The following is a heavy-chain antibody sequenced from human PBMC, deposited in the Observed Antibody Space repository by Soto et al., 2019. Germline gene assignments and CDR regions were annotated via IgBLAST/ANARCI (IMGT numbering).Heavy chain of an antibody. J-gene: IGHJ3*02. CDR1: GFTFSGSA. Sequence: EVQLVESGGGLVQPGGSLKLSCAASGFTFSGSAMHWVRQASGKGLEWVGRIRSKANSYATAYAASVKGRFTISRDDSKNTAYLQMNSLKTEDTAVYYCTRQPLPGYSRGWDTHDAFDIWGQGTMVTVSS. CDR2: IRSKANSYAT. V-gene: IGHV3-73*01. D-gene: IGHD6-19*01. CDR3: TRQPLPGYSRGWDTHDAFDI.